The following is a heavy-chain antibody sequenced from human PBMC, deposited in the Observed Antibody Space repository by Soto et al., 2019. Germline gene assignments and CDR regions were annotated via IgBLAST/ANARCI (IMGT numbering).Heavy chain of an antibody. J-gene: IGHJ4*02. Sequence: ASVKVSCKVSGYTFTDLSIHWVRQTPAKGLEWMGGFDPGDHETVYSHNFRGRLTMTRDTSTNTAYMELSSLESEDTAVYYCAAPHGETAMITVFDFWGQGTLVTVSS. V-gene: IGHV1-24*01. D-gene: IGHD5-18*01. CDR3: AAPHGETAMITVFDF. CDR2: FDPGDHET. CDR1: GYTFTDLS.